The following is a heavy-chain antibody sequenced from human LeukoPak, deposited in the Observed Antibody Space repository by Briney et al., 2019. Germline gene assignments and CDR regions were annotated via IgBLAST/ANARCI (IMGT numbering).Heavy chain of an antibody. CDR1: GFTFSSYG. V-gene: IGHV3-30*03. Sequence: GGSLRLSCAASGFTFSSYGMHWVRQAPGKGLEWVAVISYDGSNKYYADSVKGRFTISRDNSKNTLYLQMNSLRAEDTAVYYCARDLGYCSGGRCYSVSFDYWGQGTLVTVSS. CDR3: ARDLGYCSGGRCYSVSFDY. J-gene: IGHJ4*02. CDR2: ISYDGSNK. D-gene: IGHD2-15*01.